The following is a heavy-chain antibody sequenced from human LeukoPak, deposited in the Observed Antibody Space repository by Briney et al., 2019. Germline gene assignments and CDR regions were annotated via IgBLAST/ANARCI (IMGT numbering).Heavy chain of an antibody. J-gene: IGHJ4*02. CDR1: GYTFTSYC. D-gene: IGHD6-19*01. CDR2: ISPSGGSS. V-gene: IGHV1-46*01. CDR3: ARSSDSIDY. Sequence: ASVKVSCKASGYTFTSYCMHWVRQAPGQGLEWMGIISPSGGSSSYAQKFQGRVTMTRDTSTSTVYMELSSLKSEDTAVYYCARSSDSIDYWGQGTLVTVSS.